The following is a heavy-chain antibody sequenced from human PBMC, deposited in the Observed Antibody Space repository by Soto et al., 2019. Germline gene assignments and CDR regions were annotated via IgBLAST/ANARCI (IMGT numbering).Heavy chain of an antibody. D-gene: IGHD2-15*01. J-gene: IGHJ3*02. CDR2: IDPGNGNI. CDR1: GYSFTAYG. CDR3: AKYWSPSAVFDS. Sequence: ASVKVSCKASGYSFTAYGNHWVRQAPGQRLEWMGWIDPGNGNIKILQKFQGRVTITRDTSATTAYMELSSLRSEDTAVYYCAKYWSPSAVFDSWGQGTMVTVSS. V-gene: IGHV1-3*01.